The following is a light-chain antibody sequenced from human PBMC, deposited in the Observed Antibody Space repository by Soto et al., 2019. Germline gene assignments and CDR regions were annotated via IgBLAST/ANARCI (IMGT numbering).Light chain of an antibody. J-gene: IGLJ3*02. V-gene: IGLV2-14*03. CDR3: QSYDNSLSGSWV. CDR2: GNS. Sequence: QSALTQPASVSGSPGQSITISCTGTNTDIGSEFNSVSWYQQHPGKAPKLLIYGNSNRPSGVPDRFSGSKSGTSASLAINGLQAEDEAHYYCQSYDNSLSGSWVFGGGTKLTVL. CDR1: NTDIGSEFNS.